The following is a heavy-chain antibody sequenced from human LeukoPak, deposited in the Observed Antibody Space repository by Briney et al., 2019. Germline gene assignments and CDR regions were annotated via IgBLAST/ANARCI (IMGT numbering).Heavy chain of an antibody. CDR1: GFTFSSYS. V-gene: IGHV3-21*01. Sequence: GGSLRLSCAASGFTFSSYSMNWVRQAPGKGLEWVSSISSSSSYIYYADSVKGRFTISRDNAKNSLYLQMNSLRAEDTAVYYCARDGGITLVRGIIMGDYYYYYMDVWGRGTTVTVSS. J-gene: IGHJ6*03. CDR3: ARDGGITLVRGIIMGDYYYYYMDV. D-gene: IGHD3-10*01. CDR2: ISSSSSYI.